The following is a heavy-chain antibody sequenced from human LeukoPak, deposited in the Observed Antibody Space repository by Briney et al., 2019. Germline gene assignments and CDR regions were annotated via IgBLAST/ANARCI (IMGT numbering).Heavy chain of an antibody. CDR3: ARITFVVEGYGMDV. V-gene: IGHV4-59*08. D-gene: IGHD2-21*01. CDR2: IYYSGST. Sequence: SETLSLTCTVSGGSISSYYWSWIRQPPGKGLEWIGYIYYSGSTNYNPSLKSRVTISVDTSKNQFSLSLSSVTAADTAVYYCARITFVVEGYGMDVWGQGTTVAVSS. J-gene: IGHJ6*02. CDR1: GGSISSYY.